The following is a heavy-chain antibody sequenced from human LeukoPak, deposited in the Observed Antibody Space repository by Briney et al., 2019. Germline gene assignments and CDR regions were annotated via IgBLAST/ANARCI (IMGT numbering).Heavy chain of an antibody. Sequence: GGTLRLSCAASGFTFSSYGMSWVRQAPGKGLEWVSYISSSGSTIYYADSVKGRFTISRDNAKNSLYLQMNSLRAEDTAVYYCARGDGYNLFPFDYWGQGTLVTVSS. V-gene: IGHV3-48*04. CDR2: ISSSGSTI. CDR3: ARGDGYNLFPFDY. D-gene: IGHD5-24*01. J-gene: IGHJ4*02. CDR1: GFTFSSYG.